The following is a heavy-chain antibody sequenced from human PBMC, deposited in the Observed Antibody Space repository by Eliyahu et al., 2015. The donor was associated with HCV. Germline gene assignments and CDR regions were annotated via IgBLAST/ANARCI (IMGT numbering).Heavy chain of an antibody. CDR1: GFTLKTYA. V-gene: IGHV3-30*04. CDR3: AREFGLRDVVAVATAPGDY. D-gene: IGHD2-15*01. CDR2: ISFDGXNQ. J-gene: IGHJ4*02. Sequence: QVQLVESGGGVVQPGRSLRLSCVASGFTLKTYAMHWVRQAPGKGLQWVAGISFDGXNQYYTESVKGRFTISRDNSKNTLFLQMNSLTTEDTSVYYCAREFGLRDVVAVATAPGDYWGQGALVTVSS.